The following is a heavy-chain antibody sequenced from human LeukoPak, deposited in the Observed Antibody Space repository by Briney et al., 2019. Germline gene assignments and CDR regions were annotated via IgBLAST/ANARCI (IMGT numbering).Heavy chain of an antibody. D-gene: IGHD7-27*01. CDR2: IYTSGST. CDR3: ASRKLGNDY. J-gene: IGHJ4*02. Sequence: SETLSLTCTVSGGSISSGSYYWSWIRQPAGKGLEWIGRIYTSGSTNYNPSLKSRVTISVDTSKNQFSLNLSSVTAADTAVYYCASRKLGNDYWGQGTLVTVSS. CDR1: GGSISSGSYY. V-gene: IGHV4-61*02.